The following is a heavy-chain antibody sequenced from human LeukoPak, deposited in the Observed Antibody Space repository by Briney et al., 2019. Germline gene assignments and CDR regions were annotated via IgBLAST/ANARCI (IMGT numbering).Heavy chain of an antibody. CDR2: IYHSGST. CDR1: GYSISSGYY. J-gene: IGHJ6*03. V-gene: IGHV4-38-2*02. Sequence: SETLSLTCTVSGYSISSGYYWGWIRQPPGKGLEWIGSIYHSGSTYYNPSLKSRVTISVDTSKNQFSLKLSSVTAADTAVYYCARDPTTVTTLREDYYYYYYMDVWGKGTTVTVSS. CDR3: ARDPTTVTTLREDYYYYYYMDV. D-gene: IGHD4-17*01.